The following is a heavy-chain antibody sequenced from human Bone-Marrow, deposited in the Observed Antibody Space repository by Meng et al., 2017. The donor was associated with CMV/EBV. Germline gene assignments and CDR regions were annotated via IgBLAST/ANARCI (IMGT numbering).Heavy chain of an antibody. CDR1: GFTFSSYS. D-gene: IGHD5-24*01. J-gene: IGHJ6*01. CDR2: ISSSSSYI. V-gene: IGHV3-21*01. Sequence: GESLKISCAASGFTFSSYSMNWVRQAPGKGLEWVSSISSSSSYIYYADSVKGRFTISRDNAKNSLYLQMNSLRAEDTAVYYCARDQPQMYGMDDWGEGTTVTFSS. CDR3: ARDQPQMYGMDD.